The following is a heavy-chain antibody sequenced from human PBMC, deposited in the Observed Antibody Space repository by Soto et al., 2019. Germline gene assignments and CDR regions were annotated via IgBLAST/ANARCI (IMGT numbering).Heavy chain of an antibody. CDR3: TSLITDYYDSSGYAPFDY. Sequence: EVQLVESGGGLVQPGRSLRLSCTASGFTFGDYAMSWFRQAPGKGLEWVGFIRSKAYGGTTEYAASVKGRFTISRDDSKSIAYRQMNSLKTEDTAVYYCTSLITDYYDSSGYAPFDYWGQGTLVTAS. CDR2: IRSKAYGGTT. V-gene: IGHV3-49*03. D-gene: IGHD3-22*01. J-gene: IGHJ4*02. CDR1: GFTFGDYA.